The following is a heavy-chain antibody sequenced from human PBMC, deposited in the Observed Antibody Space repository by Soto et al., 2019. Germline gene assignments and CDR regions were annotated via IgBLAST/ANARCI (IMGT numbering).Heavy chain of an antibody. CDR3: ARGITIFCVAPGGNWFDP. V-gene: IGHV3-48*01. D-gene: IGHD3-3*01. CDR2: LSSSSSTI. CDR1: GFTFSSYS. J-gene: IGHJ5*02. Sequence: EVQLVESGGGLVQPGGSLRLSCAASGFTFSSYSMNWVRQAPGRGLEWVSYLSSSSSTIYYADSLKGRFSISGDNAKNSLYLQMNSLRAEDTAVYYCARGITIFCVAPGGNWFDPWGQGPLVTASS.